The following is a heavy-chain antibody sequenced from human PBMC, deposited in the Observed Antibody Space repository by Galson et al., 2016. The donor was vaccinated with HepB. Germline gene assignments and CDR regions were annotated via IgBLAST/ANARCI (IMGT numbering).Heavy chain of an antibody. Sequence: LSLTCAVSDTSISTNKWWGWIRQPPGKGLEWIGYIYYSGNTYYSPSLKSRVTMSVDTSKNHFSLRLSPVTAVDTAVYYCAGLSGSYKFDCWGQGTLVTVSS. D-gene: IGHD1-26*01. J-gene: IGHJ4*02. CDR2: IYYSGNT. CDR1: DTSISTNKW. CDR3: AGLSGSYKFDC. V-gene: IGHV4-28*01.